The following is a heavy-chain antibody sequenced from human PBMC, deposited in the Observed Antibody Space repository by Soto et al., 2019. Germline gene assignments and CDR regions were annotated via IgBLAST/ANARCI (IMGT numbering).Heavy chain of an antibody. J-gene: IGHJ6*02. CDR1: GYTFTSYG. V-gene: IGHV1-18*01. D-gene: IGHD5-12*01. CDR2: ISAYNGNT. CDR3: AREAEHSGYDFRNYYYYGMDV. Sequence: ASVKVSCKASGYTFTSYGISWVRQAPGQGLEWMGWISAYNGNTNYAQKLQGRVTMTTDTSTSTAYMELRSLRSDDTAVYYCAREAEHSGYDFRNYYYYGMDVWGQGTTVTVSS.